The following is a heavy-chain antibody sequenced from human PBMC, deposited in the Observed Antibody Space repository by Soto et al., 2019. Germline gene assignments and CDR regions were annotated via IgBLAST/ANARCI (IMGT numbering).Heavy chain of an antibody. V-gene: IGHV3-30*03. CDR3: EEGNKTAQVQYYPGLGV. J-gene: IGHJ6*04. CDR2: ISYDGNNI. D-gene: IGHD2-8*01. CDR1: GFIFRTYG. Sequence: QEQVVESGGGVVQPGRSLRLSCTASGFIFRTYGMHWVRQAPGKGLEWVAVISYDGNNIYYADSVRGRFTISRDNSKNPLYLLINTTRREDTVLFYGEEGNKTAQVQYYPGLGVGRKGTTLPVPS.